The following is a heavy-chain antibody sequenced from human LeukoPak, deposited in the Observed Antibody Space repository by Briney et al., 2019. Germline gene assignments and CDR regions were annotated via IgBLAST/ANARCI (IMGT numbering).Heavy chain of an antibody. V-gene: IGHV3-21*01. Sequence: GGSLRLSCAASGFTFSSYSMNWVRQAPGKGLEWVSSISSSSSYIYYADSVKGRFTISRDNSKNTLYLQMNSLRAEDTAVYYCAKDQNPVRGVTQLDYWGQGTLVTVSS. CDR1: GFTFSSYS. CDR2: ISSSSSYI. CDR3: AKDQNPVRGVTQLDY. J-gene: IGHJ4*02. D-gene: IGHD3-10*01.